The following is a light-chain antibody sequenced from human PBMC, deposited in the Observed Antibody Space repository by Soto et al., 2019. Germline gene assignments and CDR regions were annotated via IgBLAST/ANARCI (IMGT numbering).Light chain of an antibody. J-gene: IGKJ1*01. CDR1: QSVSSY. CDR3: QQRSNWPPWT. V-gene: IGKV3-11*01. Sequence: EIVLTQSPATLSLSPGERATLSCRASQSVSSYLAWYQQKPGQAPRLLIYDASNRATSIPARFSGSGSGTDFTLTISSLEPEDFAVYYCQQRSNWPPWTFGHGTKVEIK. CDR2: DAS.